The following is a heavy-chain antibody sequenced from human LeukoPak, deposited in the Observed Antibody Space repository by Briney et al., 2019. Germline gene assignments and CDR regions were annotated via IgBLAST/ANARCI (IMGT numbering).Heavy chain of an antibody. CDR3: ARGSVGNDAFDI. J-gene: IGHJ3*02. CDR2: INPSGGST. Sequence: GASVKVSCKASGYTFTNYYLHWVRQAPGQGLEWMGIINPSGGSTSYAQKFQGRVTMTRDTSTSTVYMELSRLRSDDTAVYYCARGSVGNDAFDIWGQGTMVTVSS. CDR1: GYTFTNYY. V-gene: IGHV1-46*01.